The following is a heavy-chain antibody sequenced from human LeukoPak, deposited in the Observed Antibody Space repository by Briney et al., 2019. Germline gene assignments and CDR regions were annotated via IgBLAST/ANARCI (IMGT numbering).Heavy chain of an antibody. Sequence: SETLSLTCAVSKASYIGDSWSWIRQPPGKGLEWIGEINHSGSSNYNPSLKSRVTISADTSRNEVSLRLTSVTAADTAVYYCARHLAELRGRSWPYYYYYYFDVWGTGTTVTISS. D-gene: IGHD6-13*01. J-gene: IGHJ6*03. V-gene: IGHV4-34*01. CDR1: KASYIGDS. CDR3: ARHLAELRGRSWPYYYYYYFDV. CDR2: INHSGSS.